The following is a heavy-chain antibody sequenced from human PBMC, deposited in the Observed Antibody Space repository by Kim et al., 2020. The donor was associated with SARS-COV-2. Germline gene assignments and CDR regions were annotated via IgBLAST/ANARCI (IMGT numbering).Heavy chain of an antibody. J-gene: IGHJ3*02. Sequence: TDYAQKLQGRVTMTTDTSTSTAYMELRSLRSDDTAVYYCARKLGNNAFDIWGQGTMVTVSS. V-gene: IGHV1-18*01. D-gene: IGHD7-27*01. CDR2: T. CDR3: ARKLGNNAFDI.